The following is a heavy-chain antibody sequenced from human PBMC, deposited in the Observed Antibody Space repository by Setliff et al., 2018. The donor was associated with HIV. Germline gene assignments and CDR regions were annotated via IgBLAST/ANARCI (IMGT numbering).Heavy chain of an antibody. CDR1: GFTFSSYS. J-gene: IGHJ4*02. CDR3: VRDRSDYLDFLTGYYGRDY. D-gene: IGHD3-9*01. Sequence: PGGSLRLSCAASGFTFSSYSMNWVRQAPGKGLEWVSSISSSSSYIYYADSVKGRFTISRDNAKNSLYLQMNSLRAEDTAVYFCVRDRSDYLDFLTGYYGRDYWGQGTLVTVSS. CDR2: ISSSSSYI. V-gene: IGHV3-21*01.